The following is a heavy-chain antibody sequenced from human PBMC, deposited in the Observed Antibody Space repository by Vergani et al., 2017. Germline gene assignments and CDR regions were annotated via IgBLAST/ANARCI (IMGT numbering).Heavy chain of an antibody. Sequence: EVQLVGSGGGVVRPGESLRLSCAASGFTFSDYWMTWVRQAPGKGLEWVANIEDDGDEKNYVDSVKGRFTISRDNADNSLYLRMNSLRAVDTAVYYCARDIPRGANYFDLWGQGALVIVSS. D-gene: IGHD2-21*01. CDR2: IEDDGDEK. CDR3: ARDIPRGANYFDL. CDR1: GFTFSDYW. V-gene: IGHV3-7*01. J-gene: IGHJ4*02.